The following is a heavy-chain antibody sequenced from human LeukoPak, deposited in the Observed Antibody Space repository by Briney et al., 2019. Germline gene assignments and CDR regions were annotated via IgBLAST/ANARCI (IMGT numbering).Heavy chain of an antibody. V-gene: IGHV1-69*01. Sequence: PAASVKVSCKASGGTFSSYAISWVRQAPGQGLEWMGGIIPIFGTANYAQKFQGRVTITADESTSTVYMELRSLTSDDTAVYYCARTGNCTGATCYALHYYYMDVWGKGTTVTVSS. J-gene: IGHJ6*03. CDR2: IIPIFGTA. CDR1: GGTFSSYA. D-gene: IGHD2-8*02. CDR3: ARTGNCTGATCYALHYYYMDV.